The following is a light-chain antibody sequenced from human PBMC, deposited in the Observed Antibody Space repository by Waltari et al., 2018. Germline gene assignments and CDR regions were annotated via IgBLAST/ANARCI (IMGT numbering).Light chain of an antibody. CDR2: SDH. Sequence: QSVLTQPPSASETPGQRVTISCSGSSSNIGNNTVDWYKQLPGTAPKLLIYSDHKRPSGVPGRFSGSKSVTSASLAISGLQSEDEADYYCAAWDDSLNGWVFGGGTKLTVL. V-gene: IGLV1-44*01. J-gene: IGLJ3*02. CDR3: AAWDDSLNGWV. CDR1: SSNIGNNT.